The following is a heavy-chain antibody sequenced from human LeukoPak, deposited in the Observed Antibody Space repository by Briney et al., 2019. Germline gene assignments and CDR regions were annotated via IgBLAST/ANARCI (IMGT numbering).Heavy chain of an antibody. CDR3: ARAGSNFDY. J-gene: IGHJ4*02. Sequence: GGSLRLSCAASGFTFSSYEMNWVRQAPGKGLEWVSYISTTGTTIYYADSVKGRFTISRDNAKNSLYLQMNSLRAEDTALYYCARAGSNFDYWGQGTLVTVSS. CDR1: GFTFSSYE. CDR2: ISTTGTTI. D-gene: IGHD3-10*01. V-gene: IGHV3-48*03.